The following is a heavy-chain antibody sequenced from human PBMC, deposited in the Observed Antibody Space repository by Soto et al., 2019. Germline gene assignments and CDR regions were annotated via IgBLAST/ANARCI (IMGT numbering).Heavy chain of an antibody. CDR3: ARCRTWPRGDLFDP. CDR2: TYYRSKWYN. V-gene: IGHV6-1*01. D-gene: IGHD2-15*01. J-gene: IGHJ5*02. Sequence: SQTLSLTCAISGDSLSSNSAAWNWIRQSPSRGLEWLGRTYYRSKWYNDYAVSVRSRITINPDTSKNKFSMQLNSVTPEDPAVYFSARCRTWPRGDLFDPCGQGTLVTFSS. CDR1: GDSLSSNSAA.